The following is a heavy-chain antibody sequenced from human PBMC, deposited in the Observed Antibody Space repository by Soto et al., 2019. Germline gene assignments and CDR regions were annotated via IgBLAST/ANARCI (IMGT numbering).Heavy chain of an antibody. CDR1: GGSISSSSYY. Sequence: SETLSLTCTVSGGSISSSSYYWGWIRQPPGKGLEWIGSIYYSGSTYYNPSLKSRVTISVDTSKNQFSLKLSSVTAADTAVYYCARHLPPPIGVVMSAWFDPWGQGTLVTVS. CDR3: ARHLPPPIGVVMSAWFDP. D-gene: IGHD3-3*01. V-gene: IGHV4-39*01. CDR2: IYYSGST. J-gene: IGHJ5*02.